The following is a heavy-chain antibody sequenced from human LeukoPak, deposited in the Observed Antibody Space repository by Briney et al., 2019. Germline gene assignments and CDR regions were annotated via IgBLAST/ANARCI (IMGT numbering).Heavy chain of an antibody. Sequence: SETLSLTCTVSGGSISSYYWSWIRQPAGKGLEWIGRIYTSGSTNYNPSLKSRVTMSVDTSKNQFSLKLSSVTAADTAVYYCARDLTLLLYDSSGYFDYWGQGTLVTVSS. J-gene: IGHJ4*02. CDR2: IYTSGST. CDR1: GGSISSYY. V-gene: IGHV4-4*07. D-gene: IGHD3-22*01. CDR3: ARDLTLLLYDSSGYFDY.